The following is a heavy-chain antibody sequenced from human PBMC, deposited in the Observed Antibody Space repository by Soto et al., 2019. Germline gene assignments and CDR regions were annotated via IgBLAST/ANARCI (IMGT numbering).Heavy chain of an antibody. D-gene: IGHD3-22*01. CDR3: ARDSTLPQYYYDSSGIFDY. CDR2: IIPIFGTA. J-gene: IGHJ4*02. Sequence: SVKVSCKASGGTFSSYAISWVRQAPGQGLEWMGGIIPIFGTANYAQKFQGRVTITADESTSTAYMELSSLRSEDTAVYYCARDSTLPQYYYDSSGIFDYWGQGTLVTVSS. CDR1: GGTFSSYA. V-gene: IGHV1-69*13.